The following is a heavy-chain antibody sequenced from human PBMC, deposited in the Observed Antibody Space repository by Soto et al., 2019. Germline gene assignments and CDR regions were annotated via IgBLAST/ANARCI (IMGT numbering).Heavy chain of an antibody. CDR3: AAFDPGPMGFDP. Sequence: SVKVSCKASGFTFSSSAVQWVRQARGQRLEWIGKIVVGSGNTNYAQKFQERVTITRDMSTSTAYMELSSLRSEDTAFYYCAAFDPGPMGFDPWGQGTLGTSPQ. J-gene: IGHJ5*02. V-gene: IGHV1-58*01. CDR1: GFTFSSSA. D-gene: IGHD3-9*01. CDR2: IVVGSGNT.